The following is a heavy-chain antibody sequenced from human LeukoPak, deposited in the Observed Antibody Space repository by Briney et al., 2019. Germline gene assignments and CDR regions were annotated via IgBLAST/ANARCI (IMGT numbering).Heavy chain of an antibody. J-gene: IGHJ4*02. CDR3: AHRQDSYYFGGEGRQFPHHSYYFDS. V-gene: IGHV2-5*02. CDR1: GFSLSTSGVG. Sequence: SGPTLVKPTQTLTLTCTFSGFSLSTSGVGVGWIRQPPGKTLEWLALISWDDDKRYSPSLKNRLSITKDTSKNQVVLTVTNMEPGDTATYYCAHRQDSYYFGGEGRQFPHHSYYFDSWGQGTLITVSS. D-gene: IGHD3-10*01. CDR2: ISWDDDK.